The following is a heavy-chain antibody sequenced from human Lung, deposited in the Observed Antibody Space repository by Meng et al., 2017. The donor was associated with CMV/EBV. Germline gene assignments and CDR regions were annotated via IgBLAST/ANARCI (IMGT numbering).Heavy chain of an antibody. J-gene: IGHJ2*01. D-gene: IGHD4-11*01. CDR3: ARARNDYRINWYFVL. CDR2: IKQDGSEK. V-gene: IGHV3-7*01. Sequence: GGSXRLXCAASGFTFSSYWMSWVRQAPGKGLEWVANIKQDGSEKYYVDSVKGRFTISRDNAKNSLYLQMNSLRAEDTAVYYCARARNDYRINWYFVLWGRGTLVTVSS. CDR1: GFTFSSYW.